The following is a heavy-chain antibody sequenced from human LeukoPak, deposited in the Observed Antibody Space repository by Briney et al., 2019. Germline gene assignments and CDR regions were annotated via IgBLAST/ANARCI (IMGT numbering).Heavy chain of an antibody. CDR1: GGSISSGDYY. CDR2: IYYSGST. Sequence: SETLSHTCTVSGGSISSGDYYWSWIRQPPGKGLEWIGYIYYSGSTYYNPSLKSRVTISVDTSKNQFSLKLSSVTAADTAVYYCACTYYDFWSGYTGARGFDYWGQGTLVTVSS. D-gene: IGHD3-3*01. J-gene: IGHJ4*02. V-gene: IGHV4-30-4*08. CDR3: ACTYYDFWSGYTGARGFDY.